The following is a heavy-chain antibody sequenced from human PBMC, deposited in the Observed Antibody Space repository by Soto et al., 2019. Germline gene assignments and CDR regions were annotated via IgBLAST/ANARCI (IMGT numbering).Heavy chain of an antibody. CDR1: EFIFSSYG. CDR2: ISSDGNNK. Sequence: GGSLRLSCAASEFIFSSYGMHWARQAPGKGPEWVAVISSDGNNKYYADSVKGRFTISRDNSKSTLYLQMNSLRGEDTAVYYCARGLSRNHYYGMDVWGQGTTVTVSS. V-gene: IGHV3-30*03. J-gene: IGHJ6*02. D-gene: IGHD3-10*01. CDR3: ARGLSRNHYYGMDV.